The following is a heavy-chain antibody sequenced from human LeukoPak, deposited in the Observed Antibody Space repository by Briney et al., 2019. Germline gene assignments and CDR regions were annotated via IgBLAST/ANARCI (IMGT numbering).Heavy chain of an antibody. CDR3: ARHKLARPYFDY. J-gene: IGHJ4*02. V-gene: IGHV4-59*08. CDR1: GGSFSGYY. CDR2: IYYSGST. Sequence: SETLSLTCAVYGGSFSGYYWSWIRQPPGKGLEWIGYIYYSGSTNYNPSLKSRVTISVDTSKNQFSLKLSSVTAADTAVYYCARHKLARPYFDYWGQGTLVTVSS. D-gene: IGHD6-13*01.